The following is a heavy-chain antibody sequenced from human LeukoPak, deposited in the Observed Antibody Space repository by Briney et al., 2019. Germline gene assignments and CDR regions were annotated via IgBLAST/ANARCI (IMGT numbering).Heavy chain of an antibody. D-gene: IGHD2-15*01. Sequence: GGSLRLSCAASRFTFSGYAMSWVRQAPGKGLEWVSSITGSGDTAYYADSVKGRFTISRDNSKNTLYLQMNSLRAEDTAVYYCAKARGYCSGGSCYSGFDYWGQGTLVTVSS. CDR2: ITGSGDTA. V-gene: IGHV3-23*01. J-gene: IGHJ4*02. CDR3: AKARGYCSGGSCYSGFDY. CDR1: RFTFSGYA.